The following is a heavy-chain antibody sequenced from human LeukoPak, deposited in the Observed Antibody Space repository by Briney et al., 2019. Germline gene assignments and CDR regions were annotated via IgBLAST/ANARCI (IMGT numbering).Heavy chain of an antibody. Sequence: GGSLRLSCAASGFTFRSYWMSWVRQAPGKGLEWVANINQGGSVKYYVDSAKGRFTISRDDAKNSLYVQMNSLRDEDTAVYYCARVGYSGWNLEYWGQGTLVTVSS. CDR3: ARVGYSGWNLEY. D-gene: IGHD5-12*01. CDR1: GFTFRSYW. V-gene: IGHV3-7*01. CDR2: INQGGSVK. J-gene: IGHJ4*02.